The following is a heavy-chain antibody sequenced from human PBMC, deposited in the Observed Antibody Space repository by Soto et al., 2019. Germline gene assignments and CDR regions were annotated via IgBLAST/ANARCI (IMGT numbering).Heavy chain of an antibody. J-gene: IGHJ6*02. V-gene: IGHV1-69*13. CDR2: IIPIFGTA. CDR1: GGTFSSYA. Sequence: SVKVSCKASGGTFSSYAISWVRQAPGQGLEWMGGIIPIFGTANYAQKFQGRVTITADESTSTAYMELSSLRSEDTAVYYCARDVDTAMGGDYYYSGRDVWGQWTTVTVP. CDR3: ARDVDTAMGGDYYYSGRDV. D-gene: IGHD5-18*01.